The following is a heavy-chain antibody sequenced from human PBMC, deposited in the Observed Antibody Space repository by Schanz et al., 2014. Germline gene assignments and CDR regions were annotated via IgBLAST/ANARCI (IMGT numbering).Heavy chain of an antibody. CDR2: ITYDGSNT. V-gene: IGHV3-30*02. D-gene: IGHD7-27*01. Sequence: QVQLVESGGGVVQPGGSLRLSCAASGFTFSSYGMHWVRQAPGKGLEWVAIITYDGSNTYHADSVKGRFTISRDNSKNTLYLQMNSLRAEDTAVYYCARENLNWEAFDIWGQGTVVTVSS. CDR3: ARENLNWEAFDI. J-gene: IGHJ3*02. CDR1: GFTFSSYG.